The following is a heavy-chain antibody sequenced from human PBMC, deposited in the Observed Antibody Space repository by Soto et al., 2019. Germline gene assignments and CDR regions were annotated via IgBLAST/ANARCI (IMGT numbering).Heavy chain of an antibody. J-gene: IGHJ4*02. CDR2: ISYDGSNK. CDR3: ATISRQVPAAMIDY. CDR1: GFTFSSYG. Sequence: QVQLVESGGGVVQPGRSLRLSCAASGFTFSSYGMHWVRQAPGKGLEWVAVISYDGSNKYYADSVKGRFTISRDNSKNTLYLQMNSLRAEDTAVYYCATISRQVPAAMIDYWGQGTLVTVSS. D-gene: IGHD2-2*01. V-gene: IGHV3-30*03.